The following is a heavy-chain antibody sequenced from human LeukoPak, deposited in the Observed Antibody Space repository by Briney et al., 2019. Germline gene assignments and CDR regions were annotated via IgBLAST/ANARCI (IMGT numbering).Heavy chain of an antibody. CDR1: GGSISSSNW. CDR2: IYHSGST. CDR3: AREIVVVVAGWFDP. D-gene: IGHD2-15*01. J-gene: IGHJ5*02. Sequence: PSGTLSLTCAVSGGSISSSNWWSWVRQPPGKGLEWIGEIYHSGSTNYNPSLKSRVTISVDTSKNQFSLKLSSVTAADTAVYYCAREIVVVVAGWFDPWGQGTLVTVSS. V-gene: IGHV4-4*02.